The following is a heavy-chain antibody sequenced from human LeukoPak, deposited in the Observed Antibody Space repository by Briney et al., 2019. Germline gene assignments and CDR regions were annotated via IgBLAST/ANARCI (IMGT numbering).Heavy chain of an antibody. D-gene: IGHD1-1*01. V-gene: IGHV3-30*18. J-gene: IGHJ4*02. CDR3: AKNWNYFDY. CDR2: ISYDGSNK. Sequence: PGRSLRLSCAASGFTFSSYGMHWVRQAPGKGLEWVAVISYDGSNKYYADSVKGRFTISRDNSKNTLYLQMNSLRAEDTAVYYCAKNWNYFDYWGQGTLVTASS. CDR1: GFTFSSYG.